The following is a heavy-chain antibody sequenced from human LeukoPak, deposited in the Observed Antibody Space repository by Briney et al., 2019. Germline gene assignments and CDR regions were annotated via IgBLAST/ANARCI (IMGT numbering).Heavy chain of an antibody. V-gene: IGHV4-39*01. Sequence: SETLSLTCTVSGGSISSSSYYWGWIRQPPGKGLEWIGSIYYSGSTYYNPSLESRVTISVDTSKNQFSLKLSSVTAADTAVYYCLSSGYSSYFDYWGQGTLVTVSS. CDR2: IYYSGST. CDR1: GGSISSSSYY. D-gene: IGHD3-22*01. J-gene: IGHJ4*02. CDR3: LSSGYSSYFDY.